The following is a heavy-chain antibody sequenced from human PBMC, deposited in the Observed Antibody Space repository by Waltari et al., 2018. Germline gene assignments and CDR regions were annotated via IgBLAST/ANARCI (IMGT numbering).Heavy chain of an antibody. D-gene: IGHD3-10*01. CDR1: GGSLSSGGYS. V-gene: IGHV4-30-2*01. Sequence: QVQLQESGSGLVKPSQTLSLTCAVSGGSLSSGGYSWSWIRQPPGKGLEWIGYIYHTGSTYYNPSLKGRLTLLVDRAKNQFSLRLTSVTAADTALYYCARGYGSGSYYKFDNWGQGTLVTVSS. CDR2: IYHTGST. CDR3: ARGYGSGSYYKFDN. J-gene: IGHJ4*02.